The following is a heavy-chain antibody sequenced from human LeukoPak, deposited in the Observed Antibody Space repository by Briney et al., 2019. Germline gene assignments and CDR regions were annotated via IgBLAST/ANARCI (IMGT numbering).Heavy chain of an antibody. CDR3: ATSADSPGNS. V-gene: IGHV3-7*01. D-gene: IGHD4-23*01. J-gene: IGHJ4*02. Sequence: GGSLRLSCVASGFTFSTYWMSWVRQAPGKGLEWVANLKQDGSVKHYVDSVKGRFGISRDNAKNSLYLQMTNLRAEDTAVYYCATSADSPGNSWGQGTLITVSS. CDR2: LKQDGSVK. CDR1: GFTFSTYW.